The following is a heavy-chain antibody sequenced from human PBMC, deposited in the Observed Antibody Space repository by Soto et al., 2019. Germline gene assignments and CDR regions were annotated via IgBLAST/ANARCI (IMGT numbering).Heavy chain of an antibody. V-gene: IGHV1-69*13. CDR1: GGTFSSYA. Sequence: RASVKVSCKASGGTFSSYAISWVRQAPGQGLEGMGGIIPIFGTANYAQKFQGRVTITADEATSTAYMELSSLRCEDTAVYYCARVEPDRIAAAGTHYYYGMDVWGQGTTVTVSS. D-gene: IGHD6-13*01. CDR3: ARVEPDRIAAAGTHYYYGMDV. J-gene: IGHJ6*02. CDR2: IIPIFGTA.